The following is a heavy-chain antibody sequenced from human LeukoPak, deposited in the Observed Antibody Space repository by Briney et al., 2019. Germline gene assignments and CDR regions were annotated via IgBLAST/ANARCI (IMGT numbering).Heavy chain of an antibody. CDR2: ISGSGGST. CDR1: IPFRSLS. CDR3: AKDPKRPPGV. J-gene: IGHJ4*02. V-gene: IGHV3-23*01. Sequence: PGGSLRLLFGAFWIPFRSLSEGRGRQGPGEGVEWVSAISGSGGSTYYADSVKGRFTISRDNSKNTLYLQMNSLRAEDTAVYYCAKDPKRPPGVWGQGTLVTVSS.